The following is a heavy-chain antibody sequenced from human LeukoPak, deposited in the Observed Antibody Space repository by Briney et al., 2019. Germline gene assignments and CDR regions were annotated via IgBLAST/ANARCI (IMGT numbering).Heavy chain of an antibody. V-gene: IGHV3-48*04. D-gene: IGHD2-15*01. J-gene: IGHJ3*02. CDR1: GFTFSSYS. Sequence: GGSLRLSCAASGFTFSSYSMNWVRQAPGKGLEWVSYISSSSSTMYYADSVKGRFTISRDNAKNSLYLQMNSLRAEDTAVYYCAREGVLSYRYCSGGSCYDNDAFDIWGQGTMVTVSS. CDR3: AREGVLSYRYCSGGSCYDNDAFDI. CDR2: ISSSSSTM.